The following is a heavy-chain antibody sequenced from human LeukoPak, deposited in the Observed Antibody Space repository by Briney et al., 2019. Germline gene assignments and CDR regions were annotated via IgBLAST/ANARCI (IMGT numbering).Heavy chain of an antibody. CDR3: TNWGF. CDR1: GFTFSNAW. J-gene: IGHJ4*02. Sequence: GGSLRLSCVVSGFTFSNAWMGWVRQTPAKGLEWIGRIKSNIDGGTTDYAAPVKGRFTISRDDSENTLYPQMNSLKTEDTAVYYCTNWGFWGQGTLVTVSS. V-gene: IGHV3-15*01. CDR2: IKSNIDGGTT. D-gene: IGHD3-16*01.